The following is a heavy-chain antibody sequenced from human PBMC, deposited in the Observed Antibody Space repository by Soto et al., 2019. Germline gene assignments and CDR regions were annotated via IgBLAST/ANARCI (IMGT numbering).Heavy chain of an antibody. V-gene: IGHV4-59*08. CDR2: IYYRGST. J-gene: IGHJ4*02. Sequence: QVQLQESGPGLVKPSETLSLTCTVSGGSISSSYWSWIRQPPGKGLEWIGYIYYRGSTNYNPSLESRVTISVDTSKNQFSLKLSSVTAADTAVYYCARLWRLNSGSYYFDYWGPGTLVTVSS. CDR1: GGSISSSY. CDR3: ARLWRLNSGSYYFDY. D-gene: IGHD1-26*01.